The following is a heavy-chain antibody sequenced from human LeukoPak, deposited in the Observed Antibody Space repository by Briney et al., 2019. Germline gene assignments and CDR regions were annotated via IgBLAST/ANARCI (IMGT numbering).Heavy chain of an antibody. V-gene: IGHV4-59*08. J-gene: IGHJ4*02. CDR1: GGSISNNY. D-gene: IGHD1-26*01. Sequence: SETLSLTCSVSGGSISNNYWSWIRQSPEKGLEWIGYIHSSGSTDYNPSFKSRVVVSVDTSKNQFSLKLYSVTAADTAVYYCARHGLKLVGASTIYFDNWGQRTLVTVSS. CDR3: ARHGLKLVGASTIYFDN. CDR2: IHSSGST.